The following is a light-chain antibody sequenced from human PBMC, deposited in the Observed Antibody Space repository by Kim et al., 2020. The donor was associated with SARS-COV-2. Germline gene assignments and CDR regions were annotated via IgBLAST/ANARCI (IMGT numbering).Light chain of an antibody. Sequence: PGEGATLSCRPSQSVSRTSLAWYQQRPGQAPRLLIHDTSIRATGVPDTFSGSASGTDFTLTISRLEPEDFAVYYCQHYHSSPPTYTFGQGTKL. V-gene: IGKV3-20*01. J-gene: IGKJ2*01. CDR2: DTS. CDR3: QHYHSSPPTYT. CDR1: QSVSRTS.